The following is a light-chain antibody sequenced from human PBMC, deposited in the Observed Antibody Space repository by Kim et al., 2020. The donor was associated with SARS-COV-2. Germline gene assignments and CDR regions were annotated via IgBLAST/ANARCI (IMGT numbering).Light chain of an antibody. Sequence: SYELTQPPSVSVSPGQTASITCSGDKLGEKYACWYQQKPGQSPVLVIYQDTKRPSGIPERFSGSNSGNTATLTISGTQAIDEADYYCQTWDSITVVFGGG. CDR3: QTWDSITVV. V-gene: IGLV3-1*01. CDR2: QDT. J-gene: IGLJ2*01. CDR1: KLGEKY.